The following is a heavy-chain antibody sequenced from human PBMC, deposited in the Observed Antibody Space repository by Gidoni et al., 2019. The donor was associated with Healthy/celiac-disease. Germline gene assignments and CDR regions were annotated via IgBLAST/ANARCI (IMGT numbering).Heavy chain of an antibody. CDR2: IYPGDSET. CDR1: GNSLSNYW. CDR3: ARLGVKYSGYDFFVY. Sequence: EVQLVQSGAEVQKPGESLQISCSVSGNSLSNYWIGWVRQMPGKGLEWMGSIYPGDSETGYSPSCQVQVTVSDDRSISTAYLHWSSLKASDTAMYFCARLGVKYSGYDFFVYWGQGTPVTVSS. J-gene: IGHJ4*02. V-gene: IGHV5-51*03. D-gene: IGHD5-12*01.